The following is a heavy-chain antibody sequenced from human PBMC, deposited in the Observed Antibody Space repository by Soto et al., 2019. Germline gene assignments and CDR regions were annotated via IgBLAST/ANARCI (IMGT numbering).Heavy chain of an antibody. CDR3: ARTTYLRYSSSWYGAFDP. V-gene: IGHV4-59*01. D-gene: IGHD6-13*01. CDR1: GGSISSYY. J-gene: IGHJ5*02. CDR2: IYYSGST. Sequence: PSETLSLTCTVSGGSISSYYWSWIRQPPGKGLEWIGHIYYSGSTNYNPSLKSRVTILVDTSKNHFSLKLSSVTAADTAVYYCARTTYLRYSSSWYGAFDPWGQGTLVT.